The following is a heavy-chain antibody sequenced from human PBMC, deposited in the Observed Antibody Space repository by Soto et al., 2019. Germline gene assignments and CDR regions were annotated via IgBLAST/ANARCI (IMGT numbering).Heavy chain of an antibody. J-gene: IGHJ5*02. CDR3: ARDLGRNCSGGSCYSGGNWFDP. CDR2: IIPIFGTA. D-gene: IGHD2-15*01. V-gene: IGHV1-69*13. Sequence: ASVKVSCKASGGTFSSYAISWVRQAPGQGLEWMGGIIPIFGTANYAQKFQGRVTITADESTSTAYMELSSLRSEDTAVYYCARDLGRNCSGGSCYSGGNWFDPWGQGTLVTVSS. CDR1: GGTFSSYA.